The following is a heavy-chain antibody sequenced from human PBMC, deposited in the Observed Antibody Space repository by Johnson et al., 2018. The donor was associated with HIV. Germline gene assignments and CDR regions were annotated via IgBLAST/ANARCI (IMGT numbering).Heavy chain of an antibody. CDR1: GFTFSSYA. D-gene: IGHD6-6*01. CDR2: ISYDGTNK. CDR3: AREYSSLSQGAFDI. V-gene: IGHV3-30-3*01. J-gene: IGHJ3*02. Sequence: QVQLVESGGGVVQPGRSLRLSCAASGFTFSSYAMHWVRQAPGKGLEWVALISYDGTNKYYADSVKGRFTISRDNSKNTLYLQMNSLRAEDTAVYYCAREYSSLSQGAFDIWGQGTMVTVSS.